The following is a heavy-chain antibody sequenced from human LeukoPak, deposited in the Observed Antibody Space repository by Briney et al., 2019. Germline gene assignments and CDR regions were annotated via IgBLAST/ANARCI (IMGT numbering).Heavy chain of an antibody. CDR3: ATLYGSGIDY. CDR2: IYYSGST. Sequence: PSGTLSLTCTVSGGSISSSSYYWGWIRQPPGKGLEWIGSIYYSGSTYYNPSLKSRVTISVDTSKNQFSLKLSSVTAADTAVYYCATLYGSGIDYWGQGTLVTVSS. CDR1: GGSISSSSYY. J-gene: IGHJ4*02. V-gene: IGHV4-39*01. D-gene: IGHD3-10*01.